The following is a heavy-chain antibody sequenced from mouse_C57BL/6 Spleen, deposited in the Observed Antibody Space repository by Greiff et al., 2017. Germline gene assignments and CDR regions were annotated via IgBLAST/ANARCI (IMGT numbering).Heavy chain of an antibody. CDR3: ARTANWLLAY. CDR2: IDPSDSYT. J-gene: IGHJ3*01. CDR1: GYTFTSYW. Sequence: QVQLQQPGAELVMPGASVKLSCKASGYTFTSYWMHWVKQRPGQGLEWIGEIDPSDSYTNYNQKFKGKSTLTVDKSSSTAYMQLSSLTSEDSAVYYCARTANWLLAYWGQGTLVTVSA. V-gene: IGHV1-69*01. D-gene: IGHD3-3*01.